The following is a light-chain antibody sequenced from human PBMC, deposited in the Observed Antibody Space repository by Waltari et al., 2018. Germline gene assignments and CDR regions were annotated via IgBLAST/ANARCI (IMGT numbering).Light chain of an antibody. CDR2: AAS. J-gene: IGKJ4*01. Sequence: DIQLTQSPSSLSASVGDSVTTTCRASQTMSTYLIWYQHKPGKAPELLVYAASTFQSGVPSRFSGSGSGTEFTLTITGLLPEDFATYYCQQTYIMPLSFGGGTKLEIK. CDR3: QQTYIMPLS. CDR1: QTMSTY. V-gene: IGKV1-39*01.